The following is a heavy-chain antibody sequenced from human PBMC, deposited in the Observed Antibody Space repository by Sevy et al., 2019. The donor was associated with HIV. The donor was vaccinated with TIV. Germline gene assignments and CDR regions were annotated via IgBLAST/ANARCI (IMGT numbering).Heavy chain of an antibody. CDR1: GFTFSSYW. Sequence: GGSLRLSCAASGFTFSSYWMTWVRQAPGKGLEWVANIKQDMSEKYYADSVKGRFNISRDNARNSLYLQMERLRAEDTAVYYCARAQQVTMLVVIGGLYFDFWGQGTLVTVSS. CDR3: ARAQQVTMLVVIGGLYFDF. V-gene: IGHV3-7*01. CDR2: IKQDMSEK. D-gene: IGHD3-22*01. J-gene: IGHJ4*02.